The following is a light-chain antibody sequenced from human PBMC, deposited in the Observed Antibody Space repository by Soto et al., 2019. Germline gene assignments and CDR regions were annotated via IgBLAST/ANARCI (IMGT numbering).Light chain of an antibody. J-gene: IGKJ1*01. CDR3: QQYNSFSWT. CDR1: QSIINW. Sequence: DIQMTQSPSTLSASVGDRVTITCRASQSIINWLAWYQQKPGKAPKLLIYDASSLESGVPSRFSGSGSGTEFTISISSLQPDDFATYYCQQYNSFSWTFGQGTKVEIK. V-gene: IGKV1-5*01. CDR2: DAS.